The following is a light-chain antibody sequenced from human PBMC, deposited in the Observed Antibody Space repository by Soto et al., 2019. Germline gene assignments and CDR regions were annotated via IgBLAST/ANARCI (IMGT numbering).Light chain of an antibody. Sequence: QSVLTQPPSVSGAPGQTVTISCTGSSSNIGAPYDVHWYQQLPGAAPKLLIHGSTNRPSGVPDRFSGSKSGPSASLAISGLQAEDEADYYCQSYDSSLSAWVFGGGTQLTVL. CDR3: QSYDSSLSAWV. V-gene: IGLV1-40*01. J-gene: IGLJ3*02. CDR1: SSNIGAPYD. CDR2: GST.